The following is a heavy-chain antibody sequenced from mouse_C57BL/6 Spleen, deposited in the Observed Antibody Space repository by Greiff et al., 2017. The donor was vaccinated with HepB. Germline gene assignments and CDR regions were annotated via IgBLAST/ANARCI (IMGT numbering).Heavy chain of an antibody. CDR2: INYDGSST. Sequence: EVKVVESEGGLVQPGSSMKLSCTASGFTFSDYYMPWVRQVPEKGLEWVANINYDGSSTYYLHSLKSRFIIAGDNAKNILYLQMSSLKSEDTATYYCARGITTGLDYWGKGTTLTVSS. V-gene: IGHV5-16*01. D-gene: IGHD1-1*01. J-gene: IGHJ2*01. CDR1: GFTFSDYY. CDR3: ARGITTGLDY.